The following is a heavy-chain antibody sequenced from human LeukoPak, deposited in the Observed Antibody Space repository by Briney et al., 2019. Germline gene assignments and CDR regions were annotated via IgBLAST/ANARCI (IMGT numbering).Heavy chain of an antibody. V-gene: IGHV3-21*01. CDR2: ISSSSSYI. CDR3: ARESYCSGGSCYPDY. CDR1: GFTFDDYG. D-gene: IGHD2-15*01. J-gene: IGHJ4*02. Sequence: GGSLRLSCAASGFTFDDYGMSWVRQAPGKGLEWVSSISSSSSYIYYADSVKGRFTISRDNAKNSLYLQMNSLRAEDTAVYYCARESYCSGGSCYPDYWGQGTLVTVSS.